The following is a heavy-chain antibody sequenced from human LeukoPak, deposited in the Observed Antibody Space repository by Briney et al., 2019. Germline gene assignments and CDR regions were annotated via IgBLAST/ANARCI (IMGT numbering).Heavy chain of an antibody. J-gene: IGHJ6*02. Sequence: SETLSLTCTVSGGSISSYYWSWIRQPPGKGLEWIGYIYYSGSTNYNPSLKSRVTISVDTSKNQFSLKLSSVAAADTAVYYCARHKATGGGSYYGMDVWGQGTTVTVSS. CDR2: IYYSGST. CDR1: GGSISSYY. CDR3: ARHKATGGGSYYGMDV. V-gene: IGHV4-59*08. D-gene: IGHD2-15*01.